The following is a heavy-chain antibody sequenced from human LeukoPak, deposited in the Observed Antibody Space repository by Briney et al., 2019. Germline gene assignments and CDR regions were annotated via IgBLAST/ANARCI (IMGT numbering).Heavy chain of an antibody. CDR1: GYTFTGYY. CDR3: ARVHYSLRWVTAWDY. Sequence: GASVKVSCKASGYTFTGYYMHWVRQAPGQGLEWMGWINPNSGGTNYAQKFQGRVTMTRDTSISTAYMELSRLRSDDTAVYYCARVHYSLRWVTAWDYWGQGALVIVSS. D-gene: IGHD5-24*01. CDR2: INPNSGGT. J-gene: IGHJ4*02. V-gene: IGHV1-2*02.